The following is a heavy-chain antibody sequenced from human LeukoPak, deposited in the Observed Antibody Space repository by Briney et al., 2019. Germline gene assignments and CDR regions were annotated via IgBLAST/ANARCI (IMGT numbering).Heavy chain of an antibody. Sequence: GGSLRLSCAASGFTFSSYWMIWVRQAPGKGLEWVANIKQDGSEEYYVDSVKGRFTISRDNAKKSVYLQMSSLRGEDTAVYYCARDLLLWFGELLRDNWFDPWGQGTLVTVSS. CDR3: ARDLLLWFGELLRDNWFDP. CDR2: IKQDGSEE. V-gene: IGHV3-7*01. D-gene: IGHD3-10*01. CDR1: GFTFSSYW. J-gene: IGHJ5*02.